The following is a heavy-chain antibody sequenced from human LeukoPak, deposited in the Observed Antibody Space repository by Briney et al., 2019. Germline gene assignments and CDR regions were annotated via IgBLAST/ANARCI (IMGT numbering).Heavy chain of an antibody. CDR3: ARGVYGGDGVAEKVGPWDPPSHY. J-gene: IGHJ4*02. CDR1: GYTFTSYG. V-gene: IGHV1-18*01. CDR2: ISAYNGKT. Sequence: GASVKVSCKASGYTFTSYGISWVRQAPGQGLEGMGWISAYNGKTNYAQKLQGRVTMTTHTSTSTAYMELRSLRSDDTAVYYCARGVYGGDGVAEKVGPWDPPSHYWGQGTLVTVSS. D-gene: IGHD3-16*01.